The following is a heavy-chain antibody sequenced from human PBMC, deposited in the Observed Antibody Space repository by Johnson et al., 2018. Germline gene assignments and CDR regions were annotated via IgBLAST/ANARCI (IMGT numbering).Heavy chain of an antibody. Sequence: QLVQSGGGVVQPGRSLRLSCAASGFTFDDYAMHWVRQAPGKGLEWVSGISWNSGSIGYADSVKGRFPISRDNAKNSLYLKMNSLRAEDTAVYYRGREGGYCSSTSCYRGEYFQHWGQGTLVTVAS. CDR1: GFTFDDYA. CDR2: ISWNSGSI. D-gene: IGHD2-2*02. CDR3: GREGGYCSSTSCYRGEYFQH. J-gene: IGHJ1*01. V-gene: IGHV3-9*01.